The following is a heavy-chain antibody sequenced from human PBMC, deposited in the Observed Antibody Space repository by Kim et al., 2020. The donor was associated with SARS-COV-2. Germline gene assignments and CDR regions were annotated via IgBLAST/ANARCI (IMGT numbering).Heavy chain of an antibody. Sequence: GGSLRLSCAASGFTFSSYSMNWVRQAPGKGLEWVSSISSSSIYIYYADSVKGRFTISRDNAKNSLYLQMNSLRAEDTAVYYCARDILTGYYDYWGQGTLVTVSS. CDR2: ISSSSIYI. J-gene: IGHJ4*02. CDR1: GFTFSSYS. V-gene: IGHV3-21*01. CDR3: ARDILTGYYDY. D-gene: IGHD3-9*01.